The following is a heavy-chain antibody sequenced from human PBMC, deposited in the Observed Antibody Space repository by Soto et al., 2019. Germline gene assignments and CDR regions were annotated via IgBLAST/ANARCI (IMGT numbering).Heavy chain of an antibody. V-gene: IGHV5-10-1*01. CDR2: IDPSDSYT. D-gene: IGHD3-22*01. J-gene: IGHJ6*02. Sequence: GESLRISCKGSGYSFTSYWISWVRQMPGKGLEWMGRIDPSDSYTNYSPSFQGHVTISADKSISTAYLQWSSLKASDTAMYYCARPGRYYESPDSESYSSLDPCGQGTTFTVPS. CDR1: GYSFTSYW. CDR3: ARPGRYYESPDSESYSSLDP.